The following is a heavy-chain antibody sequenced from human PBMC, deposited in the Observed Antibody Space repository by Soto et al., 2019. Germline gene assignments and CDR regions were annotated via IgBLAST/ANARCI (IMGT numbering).Heavy chain of an antibody. CDR1: GYTFTSYG. D-gene: IGHD3-22*01. Sequence: QVQLVQSGAEVKKPGASVKVSCKASGYTFTSYGISWVRQAPGQGLEWMGWISAYNGNTNYAQKLQGRVTTTTDTSTSTAYMELGSLRSDDTAVYCCAAYSRYYYDSSGYYYPDYLGQGTLVPVSS. V-gene: IGHV1-18*01. J-gene: IGHJ4*02. CDR2: ISAYNGNT. CDR3: AAYSRYYYDSSGYYYPDY.